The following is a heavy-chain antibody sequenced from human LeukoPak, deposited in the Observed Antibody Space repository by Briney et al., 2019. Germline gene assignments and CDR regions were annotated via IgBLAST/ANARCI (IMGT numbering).Heavy chain of an antibody. V-gene: IGHV3-23*01. J-gene: IGHJ3*02. CDR2: ILGGAGST. Sequence: GGSLRLSCAASGFSFSSHGMSWVRQAPGKGLEWVSGILGGAGSTYYADSVKGRFTISRDNSKNTLYLQMNSLRAEDTAVYYCARGGSYLSAFDIWGQGTMVTVSS. CDR3: ARGGSYLSAFDI. CDR1: GFSFSSHG. D-gene: IGHD1-26*01.